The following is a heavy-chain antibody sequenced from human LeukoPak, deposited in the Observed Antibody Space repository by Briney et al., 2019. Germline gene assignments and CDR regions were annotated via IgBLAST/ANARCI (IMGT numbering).Heavy chain of an antibody. V-gene: IGHV4-61*01. Sequence: SETLSLTCTVSGGSISSSSCYWSWIRQPPGKGLEWIGYIYYSGSTNYNPSLKSRVTISVDTSKNQFSLKLSSVTAADTAVYYCARGRRDGYNTALFDYWGQGTLVTVSS. CDR2: IYYSGST. CDR3: ARGRRDGYNTALFDY. CDR1: GGSISSSSCY. D-gene: IGHD5-24*01. J-gene: IGHJ4*02.